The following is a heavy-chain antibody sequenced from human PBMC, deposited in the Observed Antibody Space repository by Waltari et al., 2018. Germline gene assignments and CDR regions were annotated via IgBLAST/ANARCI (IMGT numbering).Heavy chain of an antibody. D-gene: IGHD2-2*01. CDR3: AAPTSPEHIVVVPAAPGSAFDI. Sequence: QVQLVQSGAEVKKPGSSVKVSCKASGGTFSSYATSRVRQAPGKGPEWMGGIIPIFGTANYAQKFQGRVTITTDESTSTAYMELSSLRSEDTAVYYCAAPTSPEHIVVVPAAPGSAFDIWGQGTMVTVSS. CDR2: IIPIFGTA. V-gene: IGHV1-69*05. CDR1: GGTFSSYA. J-gene: IGHJ3*02.